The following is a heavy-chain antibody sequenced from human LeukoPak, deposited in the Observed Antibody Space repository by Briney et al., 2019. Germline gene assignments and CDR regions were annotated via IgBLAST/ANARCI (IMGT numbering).Heavy chain of an antibody. CDR2: IYVGDSDT. V-gene: IGHV5-51*01. CDR1: GNSFTTYW. J-gene: IGHJ5*02. CDR3: ARVVDYDTSGYQTKNWFDP. Sequence: GESLKIFCKGSGNSFTTYWIGWVRQLPGKGLEWMGIIYVGDSDTRYRPSFQGQVTISVDKSINTAYLQWSSLKASNTAMYYCARVVDYDTSGYQTKNWFDPWGQGTLVTVSS. D-gene: IGHD3-22*01.